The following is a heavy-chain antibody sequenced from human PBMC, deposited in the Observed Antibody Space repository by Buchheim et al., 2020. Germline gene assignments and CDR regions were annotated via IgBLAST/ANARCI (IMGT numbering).Heavy chain of an antibody. D-gene: IGHD1-26*01. CDR2: IWYDGSNK. V-gene: IGHV3-33*01. CDR3: ARVASGSYGSQFDY. CDR1: GFTFSSYG. J-gene: IGHJ4*02. Sequence: QVQLVESGGGVVQPGRSLRLSCAASGFTFSSYGMHWVRQAPGKGLEWVAVIWYDGSNKYYADSVKGRFTISRDNSKNTLYLQMNSLRAEDTAVYYCARVASGSYGSQFDYWGQGTL.